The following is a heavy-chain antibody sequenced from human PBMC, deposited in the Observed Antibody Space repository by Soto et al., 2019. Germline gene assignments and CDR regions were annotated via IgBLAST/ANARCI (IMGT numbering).Heavy chain of an antibody. J-gene: IGHJ4*02. Sequence: QVQLVQSGAEVKKPGASVKVSCKASGYTFTSYGFTWVRQAPGQGLEWMGWTYNGDTKYAQRLQDRVTMTTDTSTSTAYMELRSLRSDDTAVYYCARDNSTSWVEGDLVDYWGQGTLVTVSS. CDR1: GYTFTSYG. V-gene: IGHV1-18*01. CDR2: TYNGDT. D-gene: IGHD6-13*01. CDR3: ARDNSTSWVEGDLVDY.